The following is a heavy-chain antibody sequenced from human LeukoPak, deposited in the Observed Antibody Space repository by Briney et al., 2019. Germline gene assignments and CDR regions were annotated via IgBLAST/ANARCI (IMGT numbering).Heavy chain of an antibody. CDR3: ARNPLYYYYYGMDV. CDR1: GFTFSSYA. CDR2: ISYDGSNK. J-gene: IGHJ6*02. Sequence: PGGSLRLSCAASGFTFSSYAMHWVRQAPGKGLERVAVISYDGSNKYYADSVKGRFTISRDNSKNTLYLQMNSLRAEDTAVYYCARNPLYYYYYGMDVWGQETTVTVSS. V-gene: IGHV3-30-3*01.